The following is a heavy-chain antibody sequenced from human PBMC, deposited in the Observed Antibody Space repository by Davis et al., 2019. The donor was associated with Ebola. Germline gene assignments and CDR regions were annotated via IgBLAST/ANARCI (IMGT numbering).Heavy chain of an antibody. CDR1: GGSISNSY. CDR3: ARAAEGWELYPEN. J-gene: IGHJ4*02. Sequence: PSETLSLTCTVSGGSISNSYWYWVRQPAGKGLEWIGRLFSSGTTYYNPSLQSRVSMSVDTPKRRFSLTLGSVTAADTGIYYCARAAEGWELYPENWGQGTLVTVSS. CDR2: LFSSGTT. D-gene: IGHD2-8*01. V-gene: IGHV4-4*07.